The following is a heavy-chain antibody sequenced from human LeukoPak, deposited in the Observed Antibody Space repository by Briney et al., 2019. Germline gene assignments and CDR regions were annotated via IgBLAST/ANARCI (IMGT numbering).Heavy chain of an antibody. CDR1: GFTFSSYG. J-gene: IGHJ4*02. V-gene: IGHV3-30*18. Sequence: PGGSLRLSCAASGFTFSSYGMHWVRQAPGKGLEWVAVISYDGSNKYYADSVKGRFTISRDNSKNTLYLQMNSLRAEDTAVYYCAKEGDYVWGSYRYFFDYWGQGTLVTVSS. CDR3: AKEGDYVWGSYRYFFDY. CDR2: ISYDGSNK. D-gene: IGHD3-16*02.